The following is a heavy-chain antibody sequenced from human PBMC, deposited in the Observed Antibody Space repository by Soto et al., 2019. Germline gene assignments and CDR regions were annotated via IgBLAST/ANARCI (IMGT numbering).Heavy chain of an antibody. Sequence: QVQLVQSGGEVRKPGASVKVSCKASGDTITNYGISWVRQAPGQGLEWMGWISFYNGNTKYAQNLQGRVTLTTDTSTSTADMELRSLRSDDTAVYYCASATSIAVAGKERWGQGTLVTVSS. CDR3: ASATSIAVAGKER. D-gene: IGHD6-19*01. CDR1: GDTITNYG. V-gene: IGHV1-18*01. J-gene: IGHJ4*02. CDR2: ISFYNGNT.